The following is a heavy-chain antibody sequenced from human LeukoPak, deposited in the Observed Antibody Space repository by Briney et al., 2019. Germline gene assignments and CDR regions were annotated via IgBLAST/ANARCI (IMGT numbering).Heavy chain of an antibody. J-gene: IGHJ4*02. D-gene: IGHD3-22*01. CDR1: GFTFSVYA. CDR3: AKDRPNYYGSNGHYYRRDGDY. Sequence: QPGGSLRLSCAASGFTFSVYAMSWVRQAPGKGLQWVSSITSSGDGTYYADSVKGRFTISRDNSANMLYLQMNSLRVEDTAVYFCAKDRPNYYGSNGHYYRRDGDYWGQGTLVTVSS. CDR2: ITSSGDGT. V-gene: IGHV3-23*01.